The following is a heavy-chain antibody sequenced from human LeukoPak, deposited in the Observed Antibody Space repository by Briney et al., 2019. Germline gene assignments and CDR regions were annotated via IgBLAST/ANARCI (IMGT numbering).Heavy chain of an antibody. CDR2: IYTSGST. V-gene: IGHV4-4*07. CDR1: GGSISSYY. CDR3: ASGYSGYDYYYYGMDV. D-gene: IGHD5-12*01. J-gene: IGHJ6*02. Sequence: SETLSLTCTVSGGSISSYYWSWIRQPAGKGLEWIGRIYTSGSTNYNPSPKSRVTMSVDTSKNQFSLKLSSVTAADTAVYYCASGYSGYDYYYYGMDVWGQGTTVTVSS.